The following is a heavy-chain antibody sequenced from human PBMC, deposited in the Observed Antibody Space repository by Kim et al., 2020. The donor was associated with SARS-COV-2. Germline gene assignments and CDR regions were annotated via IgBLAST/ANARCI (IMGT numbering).Heavy chain of an antibody. CDR2: ISAYNGNT. J-gene: IGHJ6*02. V-gene: IGHV1-18*01. Sequence: ASVKVSCKASGYTFTSYGISWVRQAPGQGLEWMGWISAYNGNTNYAQKLQGRVTMTTDTSTSTAYMELRSLRSDDTAVYYCAKQLGELTMVRGVTTKELYYYYGMDVWGQGTTVTVS. D-gene: IGHD3-10*01. CDR1: GYTFTSYG. CDR3: AKQLGELTMVRGVTTKELYYYYGMDV.